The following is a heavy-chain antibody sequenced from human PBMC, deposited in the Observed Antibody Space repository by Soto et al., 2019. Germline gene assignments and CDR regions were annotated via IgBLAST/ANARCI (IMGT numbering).Heavy chain of an antibody. CDR2: INTHNGHT. D-gene: IGHD2-15*01. CDR3: ARTDIWAY. J-gene: IGHJ4*02. CDR1: GFTFTDFS. V-gene: IGHV1-18*04. Sequence: VASVKVSCKTSGFTFTDFSMHWVRQAPGQRLQWMGWINTHNGHTRYSPRFADRVTMTTDPSTSTAHMELKGLRSDDTAVYYCARTDIWAYWGQGTLVTVSS.